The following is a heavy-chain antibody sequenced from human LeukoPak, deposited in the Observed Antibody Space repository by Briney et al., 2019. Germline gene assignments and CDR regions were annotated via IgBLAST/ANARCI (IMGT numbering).Heavy chain of an antibody. CDR1: GGSFSGYY. CDR3: ARGHRNYVWGSYRPFDY. D-gene: IGHD3-16*02. CDR2: INHSGST. Sequence: SETLSLTCAVYGGSFSGYYWSWIRQPPRKGLEWIGEINHSGSTNYNPSLKRRVTISVDTSKNQFSLKLSSVPAADTAVYYCARGHRNYVWGSYRPFDYWGQGTLVTVSS. V-gene: IGHV4-34*01. J-gene: IGHJ4*02.